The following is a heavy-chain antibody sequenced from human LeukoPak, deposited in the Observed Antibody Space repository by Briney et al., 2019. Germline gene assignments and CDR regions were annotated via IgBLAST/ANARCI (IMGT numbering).Heavy chain of an antibody. V-gene: IGHV1-2*02. CDR3: AREVVVAATPGWFDP. CDR1: GYTFTDYY. J-gene: IGHJ5*02. D-gene: IGHD2-15*01. CDR2: INPNSGGT. Sequence: ASVKISCKASGYTFTDYYIHWVRQAPGQGLEWMGWINPNSGGTNYAQKFQGRVAMTRDTSISTAYMELSSLTSDDTAVYYCAREVVVAATPGWFDPWGLGTLVTVSS.